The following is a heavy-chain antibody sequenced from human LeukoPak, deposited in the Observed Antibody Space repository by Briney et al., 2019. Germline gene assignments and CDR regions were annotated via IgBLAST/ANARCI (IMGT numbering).Heavy chain of an antibody. CDR1: GFTFSSYG. CDR2: ISYDGSNK. J-gene: IGHJ4*02. D-gene: IGHD6-19*01. CDR3: ARDRWGSGWSVFDY. V-gene: IGHV3-30*03. Sequence: GGSLRLSCAASGFTFSSYGMHWVRQAPGKGLEWVAVISYDGSNKYYADSVKGRFTISRDNSKNTLYLQMNSLRAEDTAVYYCARDRWGSGWSVFDYWGQGTLVTVSS.